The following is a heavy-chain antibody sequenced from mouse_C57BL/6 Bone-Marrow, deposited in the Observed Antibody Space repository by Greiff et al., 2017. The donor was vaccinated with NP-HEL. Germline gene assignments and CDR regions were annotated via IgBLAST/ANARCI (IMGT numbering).Heavy chain of an antibody. Sequence: EVKVVESGGDLVKPGGSLKLSCAASGFTFSSYGMSWVRQTPDKRLEWVATISSGGSYTYYPDSVKGRFTISRDNAKNTLYLQMSRLKSEDTAMYYCARHYYGSSHDYWGQGTTLTVSS. CDR3: ARHYYGSSHDY. V-gene: IGHV5-6*01. D-gene: IGHD1-1*01. J-gene: IGHJ2*01. CDR1: GFTFSSYG. CDR2: ISSGGSYT.